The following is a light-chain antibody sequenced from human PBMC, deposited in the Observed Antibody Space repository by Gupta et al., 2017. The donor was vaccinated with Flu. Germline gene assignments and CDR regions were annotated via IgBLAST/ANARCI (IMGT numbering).Light chain of an antibody. CDR1: QNVGMY. CDR2: GAS. CDR3: QQYESWPPYT. V-gene: IGKV3-15*01. J-gene: IGKJ2*01. Sequence: EVVMTQSPATLSVSPGEGVTLSCRANQNVGMYIAWYQQKPGQAPRLLFYGASTRVTDIPGRFTASGSGTEFTLTISALQSEDVALYFCQQYESWPPYTFGQGTKLQIK.